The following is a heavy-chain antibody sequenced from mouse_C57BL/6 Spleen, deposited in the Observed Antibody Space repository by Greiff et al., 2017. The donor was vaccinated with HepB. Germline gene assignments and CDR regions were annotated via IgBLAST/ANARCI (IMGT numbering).Heavy chain of an antibody. J-gene: IGHJ3*01. Sequence: EVQGVESGGGLVKPGGSLKLSCAASGFTFSSYAMSWVRQTPEKRLEWVATISDGGSYTYYPDNVKGRFTISRDNAKNNLYLQMSHLKSEDTAMYYCARERLRRDGAWFAYWGQGTLVTVSA. V-gene: IGHV5-4*01. CDR2: ISDGGSYT. D-gene: IGHD2-2*01. CDR1: GFTFSSYA. CDR3: ARERLRRDGAWFAY.